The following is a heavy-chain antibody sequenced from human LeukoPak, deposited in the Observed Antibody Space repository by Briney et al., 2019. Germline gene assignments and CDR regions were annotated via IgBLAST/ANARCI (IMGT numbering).Heavy chain of an antibody. V-gene: IGHV1-69*13. CDR1: GGTFSSYA. J-gene: IGHJ4*02. Sequence: ASVKVSCKASGGTFSSYAISWVRQAPGQGLEWMGGIIPIFGTANYAQKFQGRVTITADESTSTAYMELSSLRSEDTAVYYCARASDRAQNYDFWSGCFSRFDYWGQGTLVTVSS. CDR3: ARASDRAQNYDFWSGCFSRFDY. CDR2: IIPIFGTA. D-gene: IGHD3-3*01.